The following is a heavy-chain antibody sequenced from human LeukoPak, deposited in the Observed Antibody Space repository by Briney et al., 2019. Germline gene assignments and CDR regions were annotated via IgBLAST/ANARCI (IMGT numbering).Heavy chain of an antibody. Sequence: GGSLRLSCIASGFTFSSYTMTWVRQAPGKGLKWVSTITTGDGNTYYADSVKGRFTVSRDDSKNTLYLQMNSLRAEDTAIYYCAKDGGLWVSAHWGDSWGRGTLVTVSS. CDR3: AKDGGLWVSAHWGDS. CDR2: ITTGDGNT. D-gene: IGHD7-27*01. V-gene: IGHV3-23*01. CDR1: GFTFSSYT. J-gene: IGHJ4*02.